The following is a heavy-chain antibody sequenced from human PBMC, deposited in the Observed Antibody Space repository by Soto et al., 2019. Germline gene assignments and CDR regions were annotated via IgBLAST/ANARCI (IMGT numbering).Heavy chain of an antibody. D-gene: IGHD6-19*01. CDR3: ARGRHWLDD. V-gene: IGHV4-59*01. CDR1: GGSISDYY. CDR2: IYYTGST. Sequence: SETLSLTCTVSGGSISDYYWSWIRQPPGKGLEWIGYIYYTGSTNYNPSLKSRVTISVDTSKNHFTLILSSVTAADTAVYYCARGRHWLDDWGPGFLVTVSS. J-gene: IGHJ4*02.